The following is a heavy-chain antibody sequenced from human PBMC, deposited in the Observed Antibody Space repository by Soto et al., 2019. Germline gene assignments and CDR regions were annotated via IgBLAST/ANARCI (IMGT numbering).Heavy chain of an antibody. CDR2: IYYSGGT. CDR1: GGSISSYY. V-gene: IGHV4-59*01. J-gene: IGHJ4*02. CDR3: ARVYGEYLDY. D-gene: IGHD4-17*01. Sequence: SETLSLTCTVSGGSISSYYWSWIRQPPGKGLEWIGYIYYSGGTNYNPSLKSRVTISVDTSKNQFSLKLSSVTAADTAVYYCARVYGEYLDYWGQGTLVTVSS.